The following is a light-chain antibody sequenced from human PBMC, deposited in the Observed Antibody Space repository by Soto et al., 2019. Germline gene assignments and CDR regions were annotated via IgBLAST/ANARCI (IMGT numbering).Light chain of an antibody. CDR2: GAS. V-gene: IGKV3D-15*01. CDR1: QSVSTN. Sequence: EVVVTQSPATLSVAPGESATFSCRTSQSVSTNVAWYQHRPGQPPRLLIYGASNRATGIPARFSGSGSRTQSTLSISSLQSEDFALYYCLRYNNRPPYTFGQGTQLEIK. J-gene: IGKJ2*01. CDR3: LRYNNRPPYT.